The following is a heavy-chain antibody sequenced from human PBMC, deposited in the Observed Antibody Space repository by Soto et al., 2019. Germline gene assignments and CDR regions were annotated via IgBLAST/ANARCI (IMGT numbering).Heavy chain of an antibody. Sequence: QVQLVQSGGEVKKPGASVKVSCQASGYTFSDYAISWVRQAPGQGLEWMGWISASTRNTDQAQNFQGRVIMTLDTCTKTAYMELRSVRSDDTAVYYCVRCYCSVGSCYACWHFDLWGRGTLVTVSS. CDR2: ISASTRNT. CDR1: GYTFSDYA. J-gene: IGHJ2*01. D-gene: IGHD2-15*01. V-gene: IGHV1-18*01. CDR3: VRCYCSVGSCYACWHFDL.